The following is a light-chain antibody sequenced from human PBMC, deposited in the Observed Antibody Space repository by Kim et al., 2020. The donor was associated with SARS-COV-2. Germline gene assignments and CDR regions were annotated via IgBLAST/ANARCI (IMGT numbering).Light chain of an antibody. Sequence: PLSASVGDTVTITCRASQSITSGLTWYQQKPGKAPKLLIYAVSSLDSGVPSRFSGSGSGKQFTLTISSLQPDDFATYSCQQHNGYFGGGTKVDIK. CDR3: QQHNGY. CDR1: QSITSG. CDR2: AVS. V-gene: IGKV1-5*01. J-gene: IGKJ4*01.